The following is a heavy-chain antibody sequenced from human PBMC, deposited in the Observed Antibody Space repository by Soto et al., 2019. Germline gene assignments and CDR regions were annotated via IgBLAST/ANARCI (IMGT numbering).Heavy chain of an antibody. CDR3: ATWRYSGYDQARNTFDI. J-gene: IGHJ3*02. CDR2: IDPKDGKT. D-gene: IGHD5-12*01. V-gene: IGHV1-69*10. CDR1: GGTFSSYA. Sequence: SVKVSCKASGGTFSSYAISWVRQAPGQGLEWMGGIDPKDGKTNYAQKFQGRVTMTEDTSTDTAYMELSSLRSEDTAVYYCATWRYSGYDQARNTFDIWGQGTMVTVSS.